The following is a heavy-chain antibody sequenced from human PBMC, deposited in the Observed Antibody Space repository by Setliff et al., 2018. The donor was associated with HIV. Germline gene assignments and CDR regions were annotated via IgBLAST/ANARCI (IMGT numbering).Heavy chain of an antibody. J-gene: IGHJ3*02. CDR1: GDLINNHN. CDR2: IHYSGTS. CDR3: ARSRIRGYYDTSPAMAFDI. Sequence: PSETLSLTCTVSGDLINNHNWNWIRQSPATGLEWLGNIHYSGTSNYDSSLKSRIVISLDTSKKQFSLHFYSVTAADTAVYYCARSRIRGYYDTSPAMAFDIWGQGTMVTVSS. V-gene: IGHV4-59*08. D-gene: IGHD3-22*01.